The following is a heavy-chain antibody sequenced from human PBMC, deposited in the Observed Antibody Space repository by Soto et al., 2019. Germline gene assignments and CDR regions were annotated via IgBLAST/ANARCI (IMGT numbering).Heavy chain of an antibody. J-gene: IGHJ6*02. Sequence: PSETLSLTCTVSGGSISSYYLSWIRQPPGKGLEWIGYIYYSGSTNYNPSLKSRVTISVDTSKNQFSLKLSSVTAADTAVYYCARRYSSSLDVWGQGTTVTVSS. V-gene: IGHV4-59*08. D-gene: IGHD6-13*01. CDR1: GGSISSYY. CDR2: IYYSGST. CDR3: ARRYSSSLDV.